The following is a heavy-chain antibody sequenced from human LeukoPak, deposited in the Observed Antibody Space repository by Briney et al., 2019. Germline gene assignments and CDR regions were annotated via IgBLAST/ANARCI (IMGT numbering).Heavy chain of an antibody. D-gene: IGHD5-18*01. J-gene: IGHJ4*02. CDR3: ARGYSYGSDY. CDR1: GFTFSSYS. V-gene: IGHV3-48*04. Sequence: GGSLRLSCAASGFTFSSYSMNWVRQAPGKGLEWVSSISSSGSTIYYADSVKGRFTISRDNAKNSLYLQMNSLRAEDTAVYYCARGYSYGSDYWGQGTLVTVSS. CDR2: ISSSGSTI.